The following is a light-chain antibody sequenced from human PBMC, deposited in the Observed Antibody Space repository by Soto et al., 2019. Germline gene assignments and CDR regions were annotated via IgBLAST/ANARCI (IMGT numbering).Light chain of an antibody. V-gene: IGLV2-8*01. CDR1: SSDVGGYNY. CDR2: EVS. J-gene: IGLJ2*01. CDR3: SSYAGSNNPVI. Sequence: QSVLAQPPSASGSPGQSVTISCTGTSSDVGGYNYVSWYQQRPGKAPKFLIFEVSRRPSGVPDRFSGSKSGNTASLTVSGLQADDEADYYCSSYAGSNNPVIFGGGTQLTVL.